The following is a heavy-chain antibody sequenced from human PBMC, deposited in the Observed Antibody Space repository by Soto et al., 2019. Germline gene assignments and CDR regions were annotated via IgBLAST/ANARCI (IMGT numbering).Heavy chain of an antibody. J-gene: IGHJ6*02. V-gene: IGHV2-5*02. D-gene: IGHD2-15*01. Sequence: QITLKESGPTLVKPTQTLTLTCTFSVFSLSTSGVGVGWIRQPPGKSLEWLALIYLDDDKRYSPSLTIRLTITKDTSKNQVVLTMTNMDPVDTATYYCAHVLVVVANYGMDVWGQGTTVTFSS. CDR1: VFSLSTSGVG. CDR3: AHVLVVVANYGMDV. CDR2: IYLDDDK.